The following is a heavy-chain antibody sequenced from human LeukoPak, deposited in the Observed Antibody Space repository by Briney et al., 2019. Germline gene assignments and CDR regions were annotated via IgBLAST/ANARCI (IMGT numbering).Heavy chain of an antibody. D-gene: IGHD6-19*01. CDR3: ARSLGIAVAGTGY. J-gene: IGHJ4*02. Sequence: GGSLRLSCAASGFTFSSYWMHWVRQAPGKGLEWVSSISSSSSYIYYADSVKGRFTISRDNAKNSLYLQMNSLRAEDTAVYYCARSLGIAVAGTGYWGQGTLVTVSS. V-gene: IGHV3-21*01. CDR2: ISSSSSYI. CDR1: GFTFSSYW.